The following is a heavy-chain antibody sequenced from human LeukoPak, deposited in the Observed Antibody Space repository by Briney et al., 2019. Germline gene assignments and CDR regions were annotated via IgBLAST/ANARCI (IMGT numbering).Heavy chain of an antibody. Sequence: PSETLSLTCTVSGGSISSSSYYWGWIRQPPGKGLEWIGSIYYSGSTYYNPSLKSRVTISVDTSKNQFSLKLSSVTAADTAVYYCARHFGGYSYGPPDYWGQGTLVTVSS. CDR1: GGSISSSSYY. D-gene: IGHD5-18*01. CDR2: IYYSGST. V-gene: IGHV4-39*01. J-gene: IGHJ4*02. CDR3: ARHFGGYSYGPPDY.